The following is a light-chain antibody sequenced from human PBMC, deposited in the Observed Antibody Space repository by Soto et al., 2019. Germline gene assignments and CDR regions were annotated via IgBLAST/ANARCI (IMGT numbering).Light chain of an antibody. V-gene: IGKV1-39*01. Sequence: SLSASVGDRVTITCRASQSISSYLNWYQQKPGKAPKLLIYAASSLQSGVPSRFSGSGSGTDFTLTISSLQPEDFATYYCQESYSTLPITFGQGTRLEIK. CDR3: QESYSTLPIT. J-gene: IGKJ5*01. CDR1: QSISSY. CDR2: AAS.